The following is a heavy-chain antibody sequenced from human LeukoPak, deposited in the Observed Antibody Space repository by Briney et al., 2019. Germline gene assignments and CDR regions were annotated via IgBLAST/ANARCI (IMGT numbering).Heavy chain of an antibody. CDR2: INHSGST. D-gene: IGHD3-3*01. Sequence: SETLSLTCAVYGGYFSGYSWSWIRQPPGKGLEWIGEINHSGSTNYNPSLKSRVTISVDTSKNQFSLKLNSVTAADTAVYYCARGPPRGYDFWRGRPVYFDYWGQGTLVTVSS. CDR1: GGYFSGYS. J-gene: IGHJ4*02. CDR3: ARGPPRGYDFWRGRPVYFDY. V-gene: IGHV4-34*01.